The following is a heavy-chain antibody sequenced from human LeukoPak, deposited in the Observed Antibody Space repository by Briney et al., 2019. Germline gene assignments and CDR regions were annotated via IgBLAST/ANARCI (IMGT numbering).Heavy chain of an antibody. CDR2: TYHSGNT. Sequence: PSETLSLTCTVSGSSISSAYYWGWIRQPPGKGLEWIANTYHSGNTYYNPPLKSRVTISVDTSKNQFSLKLSSVTAADTAVYYCARGPHCSGGSCYRGKYNWFDPWGQGTLVTVSS. J-gene: IGHJ5*02. D-gene: IGHD2-15*01. CDR3: ARGPHCSGGSCYRGKYNWFDP. V-gene: IGHV4-38-2*02. CDR1: GSSISSAYY.